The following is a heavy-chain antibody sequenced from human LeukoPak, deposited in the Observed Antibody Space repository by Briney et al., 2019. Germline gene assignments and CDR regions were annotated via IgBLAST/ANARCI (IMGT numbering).Heavy chain of an antibody. V-gene: IGHV3-64*01. D-gene: IGHD6-19*01. CDR2: ISSNGGST. CDR1: GFTFSSYA. CDR3: ARASGYSSGWYGKYYFDY. J-gene: IGHJ4*02. Sequence: GGSLRLSCAASGFTFSSYAMHWVRQAPGKGLEDVSVISSNGGSTYYANSVKGRFTISRDNSKNTLYLQMGSLRAEDMAVYYCARASGYSSGWYGKYYFDYWGQGTPVTVSS.